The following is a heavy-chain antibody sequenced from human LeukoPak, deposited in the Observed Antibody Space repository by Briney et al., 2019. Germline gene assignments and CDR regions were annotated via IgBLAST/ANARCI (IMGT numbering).Heavy chain of an antibody. CDR1: VFTVSSNY. V-gene: IGHV3-53*01. CDR2: IYSGGST. CDR3: ARDNADV. Sequence: GGSLRLSCAASVFTVSSNYMSWVRQAPGKGLEWVFVIYSGGSTYYADSVKGRFTISRDNSKNTLYLQMKRLRAEDTAVYYCARDNADVWGKGTTVTVSS. J-gene: IGHJ6*04.